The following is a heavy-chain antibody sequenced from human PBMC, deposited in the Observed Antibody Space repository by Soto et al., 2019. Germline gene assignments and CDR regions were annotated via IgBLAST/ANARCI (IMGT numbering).Heavy chain of an antibody. CDR1: GYTFANYW. Sequence: GESLKISCQSSGYTFANYWIVWVRQMPGKGLEWMGIIYPSDSTVKYSPSVQGQVTMSVDKSISTAYLQWSSLKASDAAVYYCARDLAKGGGSAGFDYWGQGTLVTVSS. D-gene: IGHD1-26*01. CDR2: IYPSDSTV. V-gene: IGHV5-51*01. J-gene: IGHJ4*02. CDR3: ARDLAKGGGSAGFDY.